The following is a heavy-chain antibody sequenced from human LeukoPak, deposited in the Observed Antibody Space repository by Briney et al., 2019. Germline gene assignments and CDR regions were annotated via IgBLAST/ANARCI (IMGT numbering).Heavy chain of an antibody. Sequence: SETLSLTCTVSGGSISSYYWSWIRQPPGKGLEWIGYIYYSGSTNYNPSLKSRVTISVDTSKNQFSLKLSSVTAADTAVYYCARDLDSYGFPPREDWGQGTLVTVSS. J-gene: IGHJ4*02. CDR3: ARDLDSYGFPPRED. V-gene: IGHV4-59*12. CDR2: IYYSGST. D-gene: IGHD5-18*01. CDR1: GGSISSYY.